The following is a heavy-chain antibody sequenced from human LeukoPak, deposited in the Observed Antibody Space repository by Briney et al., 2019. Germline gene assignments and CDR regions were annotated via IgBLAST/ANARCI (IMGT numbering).Heavy chain of an antibody. V-gene: IGHV3-23*01. CDR1: GFTFSSYE. D-gene: IGHD3-9*01. CDR2: ISGSGGST. Sequence: SGGSLRLSCAASGFTFSSYEMNWVRQAPGKGLEWVSAISGSGGSTYYADSVKGRFTISRDNSKNTLYLQMNSLRAEDTAVYYCAKGVLRYFDYWGQGTLVTVSS. J-gene: IGHJ4*02. CDR3: AKGVLRYFDY.